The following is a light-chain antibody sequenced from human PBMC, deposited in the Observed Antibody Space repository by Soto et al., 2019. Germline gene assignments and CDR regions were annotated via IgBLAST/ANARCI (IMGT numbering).Light chain of an antibody. V-gene: IGLV2-8*01. CDR3: SSYAGGNNVV. CDR2: EVN. J-gene: IGLJ2*01. CDR1: SSDVGGYNF. Sequence: QSALTQPPSASESPGQSVTISCAGTSSDVGGYNFVSWYQQHPGKAPKLMIYEVNKRPSGVPDRFSGSKSGNTASLTVSGLQAEDEADYYCSSYAGGNNVVFGGGTQLTVL.